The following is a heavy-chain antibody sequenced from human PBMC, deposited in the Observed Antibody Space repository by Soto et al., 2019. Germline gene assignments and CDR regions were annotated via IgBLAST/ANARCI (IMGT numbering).Heavy chain of an antibody. D-gene: IGHD6-6*01. J-gene: IGHJ4*02. CDR1: SGSLSGYY. V-gene: IGHV4-34*01. CDR2: ISPSGTT. CDR3: ARAPKVSGSAQTRPDF. Sequence: SETLSLTCSLYSGSLSGYYWSWVRQPPGKGLEWIGEISPSGTTNYSPSLKSRVSISVDTSKNQFSLNLTSLTAADTAVYYCARAPKVSGSAQTRPDFWGQGSLVTVSS.